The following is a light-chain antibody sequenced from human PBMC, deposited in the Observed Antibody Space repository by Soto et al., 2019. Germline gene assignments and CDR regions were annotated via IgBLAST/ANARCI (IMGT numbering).Light chain of an antibody. J-gene: IGLJ1*01. CDR2: EVS. Sequence: QSALTQPASVSGSPGQSITISCTGTSSDVGGSIYVSWYQQHPGIAPKLMISEVSNRPSGVSNRFSGSKSGNTASLTISGLQAEAEADYFCGSFSHTSTLYVFGTGTKLTVL. CDR1: SSDVGGSIY. V-gene: IGLV2-14*01. CDR3: GSFSHTSTLYV.